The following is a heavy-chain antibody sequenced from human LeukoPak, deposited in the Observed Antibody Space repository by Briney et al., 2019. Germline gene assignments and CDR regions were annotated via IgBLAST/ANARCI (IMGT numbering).Heavy chain of an antibody. Sequence: GGSLRLSCAASGFTFSSYAMHWVRQAPGKGLEWVAVISYDGSNKYYADSVKGRFTISRDNSKNTLYLQMNSLRAEDTAVYYCARDPITGTPFDYWGQGTLVTVSS. CDR2: ISYDGSNK. CDR1: GFTFSSYA. V-gene: IGHV3-30-3*01. J-gene: IGHJ4*02. CDR3: ARDPITGTPFDY. D-gene: IGHD1-20*01.